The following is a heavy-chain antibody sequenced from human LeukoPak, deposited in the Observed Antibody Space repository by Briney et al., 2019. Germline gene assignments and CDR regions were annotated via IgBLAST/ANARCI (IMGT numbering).Heavy chain of an antibody. J-gene: IGHJ4*02. CDR2: INHSGST. V-gene: IGHV4-34*01. CDR3: ARLRRRQWLVSSYYFDY. CDR1: GGSFSGYY. D-gene: IGHD6-19*01. Sequence: SETLSLTCAVYGGSFSGYYWSWIRQPPGEGLEWIGEINHSGSTNYNPSLKSRVTISVDTSKNQFSLKLSSVTAADTAVYYCARLRRRQWLVSSYYFDYWGQGTLVTVSS.